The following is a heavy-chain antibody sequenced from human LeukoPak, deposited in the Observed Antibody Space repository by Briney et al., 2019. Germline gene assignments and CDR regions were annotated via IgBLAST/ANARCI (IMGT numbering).Heavy chain of an antibody. CDR2: INPNSGGT. Sequence: EASVKVSCKASGYTFGGYYIHWVRQAPGQELEWMGWINPNSGGTKYAQNFQGRVTMTRDTSISTAYMGLSRLRSDDTAVYYCAKGRVVAGSKSLTYHWFDPWGQGTLVTVSS. D-gene: IGHD6-19*01. CDR3: AKGRVVAGSKSLTYHWFDP. CDR1: GYTFGGYY. J-gene: IGHJ5*02. V-gene: IGHV1-2*02.